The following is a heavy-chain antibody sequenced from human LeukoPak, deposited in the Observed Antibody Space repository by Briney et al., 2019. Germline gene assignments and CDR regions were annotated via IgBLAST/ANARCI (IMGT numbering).Heavy chain of an antibody. CDR2: IYYSGST. CDR3: ARLSSLANIAARGRTWLDP. J-gene: IGHJ5*02. Sequence: SETLSLTCTVSGGSISSSSYYWGWIRQPPGKGLEWIGSIYYSGSTYYNPSLKSRVTISVDTSKNQFSLKLSSVTAADTAVYYCARLSSLANIAARGRTWLDPWGQGSLVTVSS. D-gene: IGHD6-6*01. CDR1: GGSISSSSYY. V-gene: IGHV4-39*07.